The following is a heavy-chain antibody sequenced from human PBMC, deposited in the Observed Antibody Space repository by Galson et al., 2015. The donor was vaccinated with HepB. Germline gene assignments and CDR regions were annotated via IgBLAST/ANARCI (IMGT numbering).Heavy chain of an antibody. CDR3: ARVAVAGTEGLPDY. J-gene: IGHJ4*02. V-gene: IGHV3-48*02. CDR2: ISSSSSTI. Sequence: SLRLSCAASGFTFSSYSMNWVRQAPGKGLEWVSYISSSSSTIYYADSVKGRFTISRDNAKNSLYLQMNSLRDEDTAVYYCARVAVAGTEGLPDYWGQGTLVTVSS. CDR1: GFTFSSYS. D-gene: IGHD6-19*01.